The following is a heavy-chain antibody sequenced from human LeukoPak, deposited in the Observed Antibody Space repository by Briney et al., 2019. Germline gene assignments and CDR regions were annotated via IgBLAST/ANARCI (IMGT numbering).Heavy chain of an antibody. V-gene: IGHV1-69*05. Sequence: SVKVSCKASGGTFSSYAISWVRQAPGQGLEWMGGIIPIFGTANYAQKLQGRVTMTTDTSTSTAYMELRSLRSDDTAVYYCARRRQGWFDPWGQGTLVTVSS. CDR2: IIPIFGTA. CDR3: ARRRQGWFDP. J-gene: IGHJ5*02. CDR1: GGTFSSYA.